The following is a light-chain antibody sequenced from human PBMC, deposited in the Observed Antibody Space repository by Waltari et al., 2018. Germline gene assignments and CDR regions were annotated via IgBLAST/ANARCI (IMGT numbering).Light chain of an antibody. Sequence: IQLAQSPSPRSASLGHRVTTPCRASQGINTALAWYQQKPGKAPNLLIYDASNLESGVPARFSGSGSGTDFSLTISSLQPEDFATYYCQQFISYPRTFGGGTKVEIK. CDR2: DAS. V-gene: IGKV1-13*02. CDR3: QQFISYPRT. J-gene: IGKJ4*01. CDR1: QGINTA.